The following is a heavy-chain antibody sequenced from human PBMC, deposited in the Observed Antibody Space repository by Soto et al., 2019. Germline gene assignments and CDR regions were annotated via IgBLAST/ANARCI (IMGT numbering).Heavy chain of an antibody. CDR3: ARGGSWNDAFDY. CDR1: GFTFSSYG. V-gene: IGHV3-33*01. CDR2: IWYDGSNK. Sequence: GGSLRLSCASSGFTFSSYGMHLVRQAPGKGLEWVAVIWYDGSNKYYADSVKGRFTISRDNSKNTLYLQMNSLRAEDTAVYYCARGGSWNDAFDYWGQGTLVTVSS. D-gene: IGHD1-1*01. J-gene: IGHJ4*02.